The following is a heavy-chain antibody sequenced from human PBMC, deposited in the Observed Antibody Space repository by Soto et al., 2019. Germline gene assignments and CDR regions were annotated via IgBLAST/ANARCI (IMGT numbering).Heavy chain of an antibody. CDR1: GFTFSSYA. CDR3: AKVVRQQLVRDYYYGMDV. CDR2: ISGSGGST. D-gene: IGHD6-13*01. J-gene: IGHJ6*02. V-gene: IGHV3-23*01. Sequence: GGSLRLSCAASGFTFSSYAMSWVRQAPGKGLEWVSAISGSGGSTYYADSVKGRFTISRDNSKNTLYLQMNSPRAEDTAVYYCAKVVRQQLVRDYYYGMDVWGQGTTVTVSS.